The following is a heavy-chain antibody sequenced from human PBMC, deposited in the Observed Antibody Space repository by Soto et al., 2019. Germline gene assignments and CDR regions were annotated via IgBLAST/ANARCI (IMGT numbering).Heavy chain of an antibody. J-gene: IGHJ6*02. D-gene: IGHD6-6*01. CDR3: GSSSRKDYHFAMDV. V-gene: IGHV3-53*01. CDR1: GFSVSSSY. CDR2: IYSGGST. Sequence: HPAGSLSLSCAASGFSVSSSYMSWVRQVPGEGLEWVSVIYSGGSTHDADYVKGRLSVSRDTSKNTVDLQMNSLRADDTAVYYCGSSSRKDYHFAMDVWGQGTAVTVSS.